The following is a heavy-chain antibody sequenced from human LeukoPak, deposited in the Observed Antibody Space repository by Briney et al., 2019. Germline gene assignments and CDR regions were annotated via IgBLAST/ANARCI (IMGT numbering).Heavy chain of an antibody. J-gene: IGHJ4*02. CDR1: GFTFSNYA. CDR2: ISGSGGST. CDR3: ARNYYEPTYDYYFDC. D-gene: IGHD1-26*01. Sequence: GGSLRLSCAASGFTFSNYAMSWVRQAPGKGLEWVSAISGSGGSTYYADSVRGRFTISRDNSKNTLYLHMNSLRAEDTALYYCARNYYEPTYDYYFDCWGQGTLVTVSS. V-gene: IGHV3-23*01.